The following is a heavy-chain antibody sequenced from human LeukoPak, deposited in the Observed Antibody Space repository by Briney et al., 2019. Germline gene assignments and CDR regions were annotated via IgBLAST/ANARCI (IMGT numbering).Heavy chain of an antibody. CDR3: TRDLTVATIRTPLQH. Sequence: PGRSLRPSCAASGFTFSNYGMHWVRQAPGNGLEWVAVIWYDGSNKYYADSVKGRFTTSRDTSNNTVHLQMNSLRAEDTAVYYCTRDLTVATIRTPLQHWGQGTLVTVSS. V-gene: IGHV3-33*01. J-gene: IGHJ1*01. CDR1: GFTFSNYG. CDR2: IWYDGSNK. D-gene: IGHD5-12*01.